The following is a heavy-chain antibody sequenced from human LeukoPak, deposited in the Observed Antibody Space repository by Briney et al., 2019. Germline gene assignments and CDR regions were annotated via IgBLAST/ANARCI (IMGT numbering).Heavy chain of an antibody. Sequence: ASVKVSCKASGYTFTGYYMHWVRQAPGQGLEWMGWINPNSGGTNYAQKFQGWVTMTRDTSISTAYMELSRLRSDDTAVYYCARGRSSWSQGAEYFQHWGQGTLVTVSS. CDR2: INPNSGGT. J-gene: IGHJ1*01. CDR1: GYTFTGYY. D-gene: IGHD6-13*01. CDR3: ARGRSSWSQGAEYFQH. V-gene: IGHV1-2*04.